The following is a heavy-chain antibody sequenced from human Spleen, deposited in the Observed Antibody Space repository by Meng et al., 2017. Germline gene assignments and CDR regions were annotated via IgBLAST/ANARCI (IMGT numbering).Heavy chain of an antibody. D-gene: IGHD6-13*01. Sequence: GSLRLSCTVSGYSISSGYHWGWIRQPPGKGLEWIGSTSHSRPTYYNPSLKSRVTMLLDTSKNQFSLRVTSVTAADTAVYYCAREPRHWAAAGYFDYWGQGTLVTVSS. V-gene: IGHV4-38-2*02. CDR1: GYSISSGYH. CDR2: TSHSRPT. J-gene: IGHJ4*02. CDR3: AREPRHWAAAGYFDY.